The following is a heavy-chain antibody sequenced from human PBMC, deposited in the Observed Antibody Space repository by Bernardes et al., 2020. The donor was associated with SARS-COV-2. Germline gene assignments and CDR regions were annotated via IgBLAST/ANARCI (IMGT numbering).Heavy chain of an antibody. V-gene: IGHV4-59*08. J-gene: IGHJ4*02. CDR3: ARGSVGNRVFGVGNYFDY. CDR1: GGSISSYY. Sequence: SETLSLTCTVSGGSISSYYWSWIRQPPGKGLEWIGYIYYSGSTNYNPSLKSRVTISVDTSKNQFSLKLSSVTAADTAVYYCARGSVGNRVFGVGNYFDYWGQGTLVTVSS. CDR2: IYYSGST. D-gene: IGHD3-3*01.